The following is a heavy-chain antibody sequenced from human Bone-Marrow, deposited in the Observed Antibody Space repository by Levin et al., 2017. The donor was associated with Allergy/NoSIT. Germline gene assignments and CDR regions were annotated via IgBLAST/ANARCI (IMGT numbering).Heavy chain of an antibody. CDR1: GFTFSSYG. CDR2: ISYDGSNK. D-gene: IGHD2-8*01. J-gene: IGHJ4*02. Sequence: GGSLRLSCAASGFTFSSYGIHWVRQAPGKGLEWVSGISYDGSNKYYADSVKGRFIISRDNSKNTLYLQLNSLRAEDTAVYYCAGEERGTNRQDWQAPDYWGQGTLVVVSS. V-gene: IGHV3-30*03. CDR3: AGEERGTNRQDWQAPDY.